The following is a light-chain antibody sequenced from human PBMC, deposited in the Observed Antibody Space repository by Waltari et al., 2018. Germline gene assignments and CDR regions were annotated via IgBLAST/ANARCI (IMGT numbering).Light chain of an antibody. Sequence: DIQMTQSPSTLSASVGDRGTNTCRASQSISSWLAWYQQKPGKAPKLLIYKASSLESGVPSRFSCRGSGTEFTLTISSLQPDDFATYYCQQYNSYSRTFGQGTKVEIK. CDR2: KAS. CDR3: QQYNSYSRT. CDR1: QSISSW. V-gene: IGKV1-5*03. J-gene: IGKJ1*01.